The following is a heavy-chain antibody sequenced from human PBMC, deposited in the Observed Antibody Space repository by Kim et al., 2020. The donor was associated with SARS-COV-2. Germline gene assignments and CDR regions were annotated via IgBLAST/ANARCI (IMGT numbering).Heavy chain of an antibody. CDR2: IRSKAYGGTT. Sequence: GGSLRLSCTASGFTFGDYAMSWVRQAPGKGLEWVGFIRSKAYGGTTEYAASVKGRFTISRDDSKSIAYLQMNSLKTEDTAVYYCTIGCSSTSCYDRNYYYYGMDVWGQGTTVTVSS. CDR1: GFTFGDYA. CDR3: TIGCSSTSCYDRNYYYYGMDV. V-gene: IGHV3-49*04. D-gene: IGHD2-2*01. J-gene: IGHJ6*02.